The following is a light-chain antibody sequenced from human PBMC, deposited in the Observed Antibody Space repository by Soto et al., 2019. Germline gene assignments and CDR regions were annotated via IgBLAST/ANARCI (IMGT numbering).Light chain of an antibody. Sequence: EIWMTQSPATLSVSPGERATLSCGASQSVRKNLAWYQKKPGQAPRLLIYGASTRATGIPARLSGSGSGTEFTLTISSLQPDDFATYYCQQYNSYSRTFGQGTKVDIK. CDR3: QQYNSYSRT. J-gene: IGKJ1*01. CDR1: QSVRKN. CDR2: GAS. V-gene: IGKV3-15*01.